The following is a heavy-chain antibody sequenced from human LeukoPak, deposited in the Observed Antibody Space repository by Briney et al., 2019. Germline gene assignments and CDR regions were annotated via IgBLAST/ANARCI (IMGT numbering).Heavy chain of an antibody. CDR3: ARAYSSSWLSAFDI. J-gene: IGHJ3*02. D-gene: IGHD6-13*01. CDR2: IYTSGST. Sequence: SETLSLTCTVSGGSISSYYWSWIRQPPGKGLEWIGYIYTSGSTNYNPSLKSRVTISVDTSKNQFSLKLSSVTAADTAVYYCARAYSSSWLSAFDIWGQGTMVTVSS. CDR1: GGSISSYY. V-gene: IGHV4-4*09.